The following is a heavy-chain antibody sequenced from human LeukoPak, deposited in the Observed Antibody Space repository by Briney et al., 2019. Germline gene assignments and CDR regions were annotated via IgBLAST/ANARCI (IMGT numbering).Heavy chain of an antibody. Sequence: GGSLRLSCAASGFSFSSYGIHWVRQAPGKGLEWVAVISYDGSNKYYADSVKGRFTISRDNSKNTLYLQMNSLRAEDTAVYYCARDYGYYDSSGEFDYWGQGTLVTVSS. V-gene: IGHV3-30*19. J-gene: IGHJ4*02. CDR1: GFSFSSYG. CDR3: ARDYGYYDSSGEFDY. CDR2: ISYDGSNK. D-gene: IGHD3-22*01.